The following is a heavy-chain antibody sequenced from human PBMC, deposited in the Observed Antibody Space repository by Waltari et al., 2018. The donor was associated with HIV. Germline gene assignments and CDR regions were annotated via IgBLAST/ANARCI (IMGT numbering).Heavy chain of an antibody. CDR1: GGSISSSSYY. V-gene: IGHV4-39*07. CDR3: ARGGYGGYEGGFFDY. CDR2: IYYSGRT. D-gene: IGHD5-12*01. J-gene: IGHJ4*02. Sequence: QLQLQESGPGLVKPSETLSLTCTVSGGSISSSSYYWGWIRQPPGKGLEWVGSIYYSGRTHLTPVRKSRVSIAGDTSKNQVSLMVRSVTAADTAVYDCARGGYGGYEGGFFDYWGQGTLVTVSS.